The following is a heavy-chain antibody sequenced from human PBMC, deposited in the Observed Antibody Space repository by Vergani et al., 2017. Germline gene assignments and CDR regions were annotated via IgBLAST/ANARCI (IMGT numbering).Heavy chain of an antibody. CDR1: GYTFTSYY. CDR2: INPSGGST. CDR3: AGGTAAAGTGEYYFDY. Sequence: QVQLVQSGAEVKKPGASVKVSCKASGYTFTSYYMHWVRQAPGQGLEWMGIINPSGGSTSYAQKFQGRVTMTRDTSTSTVYMELSSLRSEDTAVYYCAGGTAAAGTGEYYFDYWGQGTLVTVSS. D-gene: IGHD6-13*01. V-gene: IGHV1-46*01. J-gene: IGHJ4*02.